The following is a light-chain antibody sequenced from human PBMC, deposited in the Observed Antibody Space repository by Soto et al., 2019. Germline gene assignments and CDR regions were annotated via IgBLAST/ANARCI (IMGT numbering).Light chain of an antibody. CDR3: LSYADTAYA. CDR2: EVS. J-gene: IGLJ1*01. Sequence: QSVLTQPPSASGSPGQSVTISCAGTSSDVGGYNYVSWYQQYPGKVPKLMIYEVSERPSGVPDRFSGSKSGNTAFLTVSGLQAEDEADYYCLSYADTAYAFGTGTKLTVL. CDR1: SSDVGGYNY. V-gene: IGLV2-8*01.